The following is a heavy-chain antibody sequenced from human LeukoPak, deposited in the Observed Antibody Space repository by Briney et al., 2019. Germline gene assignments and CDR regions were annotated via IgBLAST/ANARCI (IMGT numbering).Heavy chain of an antibody. Sequence: SQTLSLTXTVSGGSISSGSYYWSWIRQPAGKGLEWIGRIYTSGSTNYNPSLKSRVTISVDTSKNQFSLKLSSVTAADTAVYYCAREDYYDSSGYYLNWFDPWGQGTLVTVSS. V-gene: IGHV4-61*02. D-gene: IGHD3-22*01. CDR3: AREDYYDSSGYYLNWFDP. CDR2: IYTSGST. CDR1: GGSISSGSYY. J-gene: IGHJ5*02.